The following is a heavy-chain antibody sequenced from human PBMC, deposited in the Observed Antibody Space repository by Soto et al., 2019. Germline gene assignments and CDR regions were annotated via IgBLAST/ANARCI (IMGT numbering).Heavy chain of an antibody. V-gene: IGHV4-59*08. CDR2: IYYSGST. CDR1: GGSISSYY. Sequence: SETLSLTCTVSGGSISSYYWSWIRQPPGKGLEWIGYIYYSGSTNYNPSLKSRVTISVDTSKNQFSLKLSSVTAADTAVYYCARQPRPYYFEYWGQGTLVTVSS. CDR3: ARQPRPYYFEY. J-gene: IGHJ4*02.